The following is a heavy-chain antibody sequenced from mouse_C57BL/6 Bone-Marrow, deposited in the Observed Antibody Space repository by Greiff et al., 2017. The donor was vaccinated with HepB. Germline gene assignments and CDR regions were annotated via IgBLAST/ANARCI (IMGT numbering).Heavy chain of an antibody. V-gene: IGHV1-76*01. CDR1: GYTLTDYY. D-gene: IGHD1-1*01. CDR3: ARDYGSPWYFDV. Sequence: QVQLQQSGAELVRPGASVKLSCKASGYTLTDYYINWVKQRPGQGLEWIARIYPGSGNTYYNEKFKGKATLTAEKSSSTAYMQLSSLTSEDSAVYFCARDYGSPWYFDVWGTGTTVTVSS. CDR2: IYPGSGNT. J-gene: IGHJ1*03.